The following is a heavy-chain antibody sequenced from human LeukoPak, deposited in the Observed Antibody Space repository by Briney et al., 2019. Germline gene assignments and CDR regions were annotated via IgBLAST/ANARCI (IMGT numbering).Heavy chain of an antibody. D-gene: IGHD3-22*01. V-gene: IGHV3-66*01. CDR1: GFTVSSSY. CDR2: IYSGGGT. CDR3: ARNYYDSSAYYYFDY. Sequence: GGSLRLSRAASGFTVSSSYMNWVRQAPGKGLEWVSLIYSGGGTYYADSVKGRFTISRDNPKNTLYLQMNSLRAEDTAVYYCARNYYDSSAYYYFDYWGQGTLVTVSS. J-gene: IGHJ4*02.